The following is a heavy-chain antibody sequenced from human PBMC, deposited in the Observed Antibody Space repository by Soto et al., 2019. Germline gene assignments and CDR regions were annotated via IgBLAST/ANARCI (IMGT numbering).Heavy chain of an antibody. CDR3: ARNIHHSSSWSFANDY. J-gene: IGHJ4*02. Sequence: GASVKVSCTASGYTFTSYGISWVRQAPGQGLEWMGWTRAYNSNTNYARKLQGRVTMTTDTSTSTAYMELRSLRSDDTAVYYCARNIHHSSSWSFANDYWGQGTLVTVSS. CDR1: GYTFTSYG. CDR2: TRAYNSNT. D-gene: IGHD6-13*01. V-gene: IGHV1-18*04.